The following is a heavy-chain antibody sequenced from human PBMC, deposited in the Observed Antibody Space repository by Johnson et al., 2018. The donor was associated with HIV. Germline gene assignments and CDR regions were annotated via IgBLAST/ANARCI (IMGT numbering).Heavy chain of an antibody. V-gene: IGHV3-53*01. CDR1: GFTVSSNY. J-gene: IGHJ3*02. D-gene: IGHD3-22*01. CDR2: IYSGGTT. Sequence: VQLVESGGGLIQPGGSLRLSCAVSGFTVSSNYMSWVRQAPGKGLEWVSVIYSGGTTNSADSVKGRFTISRDNSKNTLYLQMNSLRAEDTAVYYCARDVAATMIVVGGAYDAFDIWGQGTMVTVSS. CDR3: ARDVAATMIVVGGAYDAFDI.